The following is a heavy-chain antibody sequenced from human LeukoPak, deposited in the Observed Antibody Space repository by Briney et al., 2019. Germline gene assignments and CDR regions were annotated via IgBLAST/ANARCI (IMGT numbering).Heavy chain of an antibody. Sequence: GRYLRRSCAASGFTFSSYAMHWVRQAPGKGLEWVAVISYDGSNKYYADSVKGRFTISRDNSKNTLYLQMNSLRAEDTAMYYCARGTSAPAAIKPDYWGQGTLVTVSS. CDR2: ISYDGSNK. V-gene: IGHV3-30*04. CDR1: GFTFSSYA. CDR3: ARGTSAPAAIKPDY. J-gene: IGHJ4*02. D-gene: IGHD2-2*01.